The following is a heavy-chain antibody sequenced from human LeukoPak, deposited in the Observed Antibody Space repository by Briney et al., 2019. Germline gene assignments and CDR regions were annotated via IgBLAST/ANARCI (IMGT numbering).Heavy chain of an antibody. CDR3: AKARSKYSSSPEVV. V-gene: IGHV3-30*18. Sequence: GGSLRLSCAVSGFTFSSYGMHWVRQAPGKGLEWVAVISYDGSNKYYADSVKGRFTISRDNSKNTLYLQMNSLRAEDTAVYYCAKARSKYSSSPEVVWGQGTLVTVSS. D-gene: IGHD6-6*01. CDR2: ISYDGSNK. J-gene: IGHJ4*02. CDR1: GFTFSSYG.